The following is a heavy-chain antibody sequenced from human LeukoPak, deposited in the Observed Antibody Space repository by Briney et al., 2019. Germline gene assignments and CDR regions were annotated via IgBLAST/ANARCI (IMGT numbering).Heavy chain of an antibody. CDR1: GYTFTSYD. V-gene: IGHV1-8*03. CDR2: MNPNSGNT. Sequence: GASVKVSCKASGYTFTSYDINWVRQATGQGLEWMGWMNPNSGNTGYAQKFQGRVTITRNTSISTAYMELSSLRSEDTAVYYCARATGSVTTRPYYYYYYMDVWGKGTTVTASS. D-gene: IGHD4-11*01. J-gene: IGHJ6*03. CDR3: ARATGSVTTRPYYYYYYMDV.